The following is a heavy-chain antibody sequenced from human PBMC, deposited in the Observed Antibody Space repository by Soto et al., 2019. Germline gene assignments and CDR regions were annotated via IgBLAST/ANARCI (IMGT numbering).Heavy chain of an antibody. Sequence: GASVKVSCKASGGTFSSYAISWVRQAPGQGLEWMGGIIPIFGTANYAQKFQGRVTITADESTSTAYMELSSLRSEDTAVYYCARDLGYPPDYGGNSAGMDVWGQGTTVTVS. V-gene: IGHV1-69*13. CDR3: ARDLGYPPDYGGNSAGMDV. CDR1: GGTFSSYA. J-gene: IGHJ6*02. D-gene: IGHD4-17*01. CDR2: IIPIFGTA.